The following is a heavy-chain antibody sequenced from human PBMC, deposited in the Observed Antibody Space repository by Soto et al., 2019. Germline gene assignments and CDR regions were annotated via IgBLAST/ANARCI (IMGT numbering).Heavy chain of an antibody. V-gene: IGHV4-30-4*01. CDR2: IYYSGST. Sequence: SETLSLTCTVSGGSISSGDYYWSWIRQPPGKGLEWIGYIYYSGSTYYNPSLKSRVTISVDTSKNQFSLKLSSVTAADAAVYYCARDLASGGPGLYGMDVWGQGTTVTVSS. J-gene: IGHJ6*02. D-gene: IGHD3-10*01. CDR1: GGSISSGDYY. CDR3: ARDLASGGPGLYGMDV.